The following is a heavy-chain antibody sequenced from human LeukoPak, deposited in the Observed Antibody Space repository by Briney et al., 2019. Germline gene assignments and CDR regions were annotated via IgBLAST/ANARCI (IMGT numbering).Heavy chain of an antibody. J-gene: IGHJ1*01. Sequence: PSETLSLTCTVSGGSISSGSYYWSWIRQPAGKGLEWIGRIYTSGSTNYNPSLKSRVTISVDTSKNQFSLKLSSVTAADTAVYYCARLGYCSSTSCYGRGYFQHWGQGTLVTVSS. D-gene: IGHD2-2*01. CDR3: ARLGYCSSTSCYGRGYFQH. CDR2: IYTSGST. V-gene: IGHV4-61*02. CDR1: GGSISSGSYY.